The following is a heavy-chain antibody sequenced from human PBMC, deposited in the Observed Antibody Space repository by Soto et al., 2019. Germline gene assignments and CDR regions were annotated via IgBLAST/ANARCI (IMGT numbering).Heavy chain of an antibody. D-gene: IGHD2-2*01. J-gene: IGHJ6*03. Sequence: QVQLVESGGGLVKPGGSLRLSCAASGFTFSDYYMSWIRQAPGKGLEWVSYISSSGSTIYYADSVKGRFTISRDNAKNSLYPQMNSLRAEDTAVYYCARVSPDCSSTSCYANYYYYYMDVWGKGTTVTVSS. CDR1: GFTFSDYY. CDR2: ISSSGSTI. V-gene: IGHV3-11*01. CDR3: ARVSPDCSSTSCYANYYYYYMDV.